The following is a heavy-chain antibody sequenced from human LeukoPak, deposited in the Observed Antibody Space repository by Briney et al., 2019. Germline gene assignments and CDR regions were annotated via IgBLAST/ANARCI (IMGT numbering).Heavy chain of an antibody. V-gene: IGHV4-34*01. CDR2: INHSGST. D-gene: IGHD5-18*01. CDR1: GGSFSDYY. J-gene: IGHJ5*02. Sequence: SETLSLTCGVYGGSFSDYYWSWIRQPPGKGLEWIGEINHSGSTNYNPSLKSRVTISVDTSKNQFSLKVNSVTTADTAVYYCARRGYTYGWGWFDPWGQGTLVTVSS. CDR3: ARRGYTYGWGWFDP.